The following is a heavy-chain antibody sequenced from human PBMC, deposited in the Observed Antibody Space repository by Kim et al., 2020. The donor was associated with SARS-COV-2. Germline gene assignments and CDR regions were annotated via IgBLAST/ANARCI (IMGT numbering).Heavy chain of an antibody. CDR3: VQGGHLDD. CDR1: GFTFSIYE. V-gene: IGHV3-7*03. Sequence: GGSLRLSCAASGFTFSIYEMSWVRQAPGKGLEWVANIKEDGSEKNYVGSVKGRFTISRDNAKNSLYLQMNSLRVEDTAVYYCVQGGHLDDWGQGTLVTVSS. CDR2: IKEDGSEK. J-gene: IGHJ4*02.